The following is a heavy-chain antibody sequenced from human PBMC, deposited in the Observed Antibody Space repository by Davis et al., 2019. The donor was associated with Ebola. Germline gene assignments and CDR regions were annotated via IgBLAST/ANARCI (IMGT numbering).Heavy chain of an antibody. V-gene: IGHV1-69*04. CDR3: ARDLVVYAMGIVATTYYYYGMDV. J-gene: IGHJ6*02. CDR2: IIPILGIA. D-gene: IGHD2-8*02. Sequence: SVKVSCKASGGTFSSYAISWVRQAPGQGLEWMGRIIPILGIANYAQKFQGRVTITADKSTSTAYMELSSLRAEDTAVYYCARDLVVYAMGIVATTYYYYGMDVWGQGTTVTVSS. CDR1: GGTFSSYA.